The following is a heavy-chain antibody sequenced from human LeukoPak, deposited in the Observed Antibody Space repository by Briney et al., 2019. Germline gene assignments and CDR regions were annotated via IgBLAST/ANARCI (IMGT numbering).Heavy chain of an antibody. CDR3: ARLITGTTTAFDI. J-gene: IGHJ3*02. CDR1: GGSISGYY. CDR2: VYTSGST. Sequence: KPSETLSLTCSVSGGSISGYYWTWIRQPAGKGLEWIGRVYTSGSTHYNPSLKTRLTMSVDTSKNQFSLKPSSVTAADTAVYYCARLITGTTTAFDIWAKGQWSPSLQ. V-gene: IGHV4-4*07. D-gene: IGHD1-7*01.